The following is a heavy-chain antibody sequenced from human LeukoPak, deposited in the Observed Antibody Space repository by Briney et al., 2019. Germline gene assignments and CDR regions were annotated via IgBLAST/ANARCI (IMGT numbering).Heavy chain of an antibody. CDR1: GDSISSISYY. J-gene: IGHJ4*02. D-gene: IGHD3-22*01. CDR3: ARGYRIKYYYDSSGYYYFDY. Sequence: PSETLSLTCTVPGDSISSISYYWSWIRQPPGKGLEWIGEINHSGSTNYNPSLKSRVTISVDTSKNQFSLKLSSVTAADTAVYYCARGYRIKYYYDSSGYYYFDYWGQGTLVTVFS. CDR2: INHSGST. V-gene: IGHV4-39*07.